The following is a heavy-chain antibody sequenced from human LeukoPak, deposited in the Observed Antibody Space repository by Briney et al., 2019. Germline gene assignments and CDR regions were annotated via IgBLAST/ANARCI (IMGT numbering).Heavy chain of an antibody. V-gene: IGHV1-69*04. J-gene: IGHJ6*02. CDR3: ARDSALLAYYYGMDV. Sequence: SVKVSCKASGYRFITYGLSWVRQAPGQGLEWMGRIIPILGIANYAQKFQGRVTITADKSTSTAYMELSSLRSEDTAVYYCARDSALLAYYYGMDVWGQGTTVTVSS. CDR2: IIPILGIA. CDR1: GYRFITYG. D-gene: IGHD3-10*01.